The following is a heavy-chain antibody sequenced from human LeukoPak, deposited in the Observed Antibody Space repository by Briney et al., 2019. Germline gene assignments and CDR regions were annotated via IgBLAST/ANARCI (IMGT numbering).Heavy chain of an antibody. J-gene: IGHJ5*02. CDR1: GYTFTSYD. CDR3: ARGGIAVAGGSHWFDP. Sequence: GASVKVSCKASGYTFTSYDINWVRQATGQGLEWMGWMNPNSGNTGYAQKFQGRVTMTRDTSISTAYMELSRLRSDDTAVYYCARGGIAVAGGSHWFDPWGQGTLVTVSS. CDR2: MNPNSGNT. D-gene: IGHD6-19*01. V-gene: IGHV1-8*02.